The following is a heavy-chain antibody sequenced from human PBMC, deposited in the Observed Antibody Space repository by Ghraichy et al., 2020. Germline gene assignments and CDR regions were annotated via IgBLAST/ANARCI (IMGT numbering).Heavy chain of an antibody. J-gene: IGHJ6*03. CDR2: INHSGST. CDR3: ARGNQVGANYYYMDV. V-gene: IGHV4-34*01. Sequence: SETLSLTCAVYGGSFSGYYWSWIRQPPGKGLEWIGEINHSGSTNYNPSLKSRVTISVDTSKNQFSLKLSSVTAADTAVYYCARGNQVGANYYYMDVWGKGTTVTVSS. CDR1: GGSFSGYY. D-gene: IGHD1-26*01.